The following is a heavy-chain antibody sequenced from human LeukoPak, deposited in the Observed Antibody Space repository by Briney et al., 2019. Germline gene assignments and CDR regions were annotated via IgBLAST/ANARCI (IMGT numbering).Heavy chain of an antibody. CDR3: ARRAGGPYYYDSSGYYFFDY. CDR1: GGSISSSNW. D-gene: IGHD3-22*01. Sequence: SGTLSLTCAVSGGSISSSNWWSWVRQPPGKGLEWIGEIYHSGSTNYNPSLKSRVTISVDKSKNQFSLKLSSVTAADTAVYYCARRAGGPYYYDSSGYYFFDYWGQGTLVTVSS. J-gene: IGHJ4*02. CDR2: IYHSGST. V-gene: IGHV4-4*02.